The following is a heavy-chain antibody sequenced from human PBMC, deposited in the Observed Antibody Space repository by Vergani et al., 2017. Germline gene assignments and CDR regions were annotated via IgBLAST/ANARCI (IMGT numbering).Heavy chain of an antibody. V-gene: IGHV4-34*01. J-gene: IGHJ6*02. CDR1: GGSFSGYY. Sequence: QVQLQQWGAGLLKPSETLSLTCAVYGGSFSGYYWSWIRQPPGKGLEWIGEINHSGSTNYNPSLTSRVTISVDTSKNQFSLKLSSVTAADTAVYYCARGYSSSYGMDVWGQGTTVTVSS. D-gene: IGHD6-13*01. CDR3: ARGYSSSYGMDV. CDR2: INHSGST.